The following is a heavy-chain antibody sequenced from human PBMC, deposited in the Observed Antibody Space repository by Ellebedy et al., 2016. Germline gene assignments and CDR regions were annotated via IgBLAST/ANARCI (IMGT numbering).Heavy chain of an antibody. V-gene: IGHV1-18*01. J-gene: IGHJ4*02. Sequence: ASVKVSCXASGYTFTSHGISWVRQAPGQGLEWMGWISTYNGNTNYAQKLQGRVTMTTDTSTTTAYMELRSLRSDDTAVYYCARDKWVSLWGSNSDYWGQGTLVTVSS. D-gene: IGHD3-16*01. CDR1: GYTFTSHG. CDR2: ISTYNGNT. CDR3: ARDKWVSLWGSNSDY.